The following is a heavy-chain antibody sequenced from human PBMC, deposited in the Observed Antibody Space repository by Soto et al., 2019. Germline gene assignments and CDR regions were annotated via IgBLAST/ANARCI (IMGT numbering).Heavy chain of an antibody. Sequence: GGSLRLSCAASGFTFSSYAMSWVRQAPGKGLEWVSAISGSGGSTYYADSVKGRFTISRDNSKNTLYLQMNSLRAEDTAVYYCAKDPTALGYCTNGVCSLYYFDYWGQGTLVTVSS. CDR1: GFTFSSYA. D-gene: IGHD2-8*01. CDR2: ISGSGGST. V-gene: IGHV3-23*01. CDR3: AKDPTALGYCTNGVCSLYYFDY. J-gene: IGHJ4*02.